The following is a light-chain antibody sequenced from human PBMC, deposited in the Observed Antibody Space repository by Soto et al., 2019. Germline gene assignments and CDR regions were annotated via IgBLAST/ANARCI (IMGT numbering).Light chain of an antibody. CDR3: QPYEEWPPQLT. CDR2: GAS. Sequence: EIVMTQSPATLSVSPGEGATLSCRAGQSVGVNLAWYQQMPGQAPRLLIYGASTRATGVPARFSGSGSGTEFTLTISSLQSEDFAVYYCQPYEEWPPQLTFGGGTKVEI. J-gene: IGKJ4*01. CDR1: QSVGVN. V-gene: IGKV3-15*01.